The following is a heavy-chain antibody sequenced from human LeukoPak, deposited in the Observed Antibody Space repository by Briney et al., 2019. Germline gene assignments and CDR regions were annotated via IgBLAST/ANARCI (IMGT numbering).Heavy chain of an antibody. D-gene: IGHD3-3*01. Sequence: PSETLSLTCTVSGGSISSSNYYWGWIRQPPGKGLEWIGSIYYSGNTYYNPSLKSRVTISVDTSKNHFSLNLNSVTAADTAMYYCARHAYYDFVTGLLDPWGQGTLVTVSS. CDR1: GGSISSSNYY. CDR3: ARHAYYDFVTGLLDP. J-gene: IGHJ5*02. CDR2: IYYSGNT. V-gene: IGHV4-39*01.